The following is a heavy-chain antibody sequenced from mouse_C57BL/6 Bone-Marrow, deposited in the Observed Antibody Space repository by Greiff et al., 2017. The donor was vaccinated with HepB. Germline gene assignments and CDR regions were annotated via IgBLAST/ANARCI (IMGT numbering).Heavy chain of an antibody. J-gene: IGHJ3*01. V-gene: IGHV5-9*01. D-gene: IGHD2-4*01. Sequence: EVKLMESGGGLVKPGGSLKLSCAASGFTFSSYTMSWVRQTPEKRLEWVATISGGGGNTYYPDSVKGRFTISRDNAKNTLYLQMSSLRSEDTALYYCARRGYYDEDWFAYWGQGTLVTVSA. CDR1: GFTFSSYT. CDR3: ARRGYYDEDWFAY. CDR2: ISGGGGNT.